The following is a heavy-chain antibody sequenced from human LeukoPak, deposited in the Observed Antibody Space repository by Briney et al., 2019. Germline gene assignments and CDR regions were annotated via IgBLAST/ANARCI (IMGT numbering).Heavy chain of an antibody. CDR3: ARTRSSTWHLLDY. CDR2: IYHTGST. D-gene: IGHD6-13*01. Sequence: SGTLSLTCAVSGGSISSNNWWSWVRQPPGKGLEWIGDIYHTGSTIYSPSLKSRVTISVDKSKNQFSLNLSSVTAADTAVYYCARTRSSTWHLLDYWGQGTLVTVSS. J-gene: IGHJ4*02. V-gene: IGHV4-4*02. CDR1: GGSISSNNW.